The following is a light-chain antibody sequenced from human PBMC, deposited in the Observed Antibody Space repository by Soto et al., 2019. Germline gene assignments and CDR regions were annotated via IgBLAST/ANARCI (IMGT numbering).Light chain of an antibody. Sequence: QSALTQPRSVSGSPGQSVTISCTGTSYDVGYYKYVSGYRQLPGKAPKLIIYDISERPSGVPDRFSGSKSGNTASLTISGLQAEDEADYYCFSYAGSYSDVFGTGT. CDR3: FSYAGSYSDV. CDR1: SYDVGYYKY. J-gene: IGLJ1*01. CDR2: DIS. V-gene: IGLV2-11*01.